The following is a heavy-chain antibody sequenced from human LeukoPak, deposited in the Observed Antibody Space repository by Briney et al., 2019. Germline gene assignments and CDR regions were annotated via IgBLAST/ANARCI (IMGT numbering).Heavy chain of an antibody. CDR3: GRGGQRWLQFLEDI. CDR1: GGSISSYY. D-gene: IGHD5-24*01. J-gene: IGHJ3*02. CDR2: IYYSGST. Sequence: SETLSLTCTVSGGSISSYYWSWLRQPPGKGLVWIGYIYYSGSTNYNPSLKSRVTISVDTSKNQFSLKLSSVTAADTAVYYWGRGGQRWLQFLEDIWGRGTMVTVSS. V-gene: IGHV4-59*01.